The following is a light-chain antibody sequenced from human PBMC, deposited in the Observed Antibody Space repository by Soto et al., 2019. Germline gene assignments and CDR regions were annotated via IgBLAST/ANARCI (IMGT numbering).Light chain of an antibody. CDR1: SSDVGNYKY. V-gene: IGLV2-14*01. J-gene: IGLJ1*01. CDR2: EVS. Sequence: QSALTQPASVSGSPGQSITISCTGTSSDVGNYKYVSWYQQHPGKAPKLMIYEVSNRPSGVSNRFSGSKSGNTASLTISGLQAEDETDYYCFPYTRSGHYVFGNGTKVTV. CDR3: FPYTRSGHYV.